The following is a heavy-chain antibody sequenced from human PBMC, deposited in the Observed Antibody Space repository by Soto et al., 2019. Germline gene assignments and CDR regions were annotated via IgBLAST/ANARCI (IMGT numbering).Heavy chain of an antibody. CDR3: ARSGTAPMLRHNWFDP. Sequence: GGSLRLSCAASGFTFSSYDMNWVRQAPGKGLEYVSSITTSGSYIYYGDSVRGRFTISRDNAKNSLFLQMDSLRAEDTAVYYCARSGTAPMLRHNWFDPWGQGTLVTVSS. V-gene: IGHV3-21*01. CDR1: GFTFSSYD. D-gene: IGHD1-1*01. J-gene: IGHJ5*02. CDR2: ITTSGSYI.